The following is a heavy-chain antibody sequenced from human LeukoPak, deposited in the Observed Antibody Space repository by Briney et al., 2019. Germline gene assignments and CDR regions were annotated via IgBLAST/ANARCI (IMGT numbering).Heavy chain of an antibody. V-gene: IGHV3-7*05. CDR1: GLTFTTYW. CDR2: IHQGGSEK. D-gene: IGHD3-10*01. CDR3: ARGVTTYYKDPFGN. Sequence: PGGSLRLSCAASGLTFTTYWMTWVRQAPGKGLEWVANIHQGGSEKYYADSVRGRFTISRDNAKNSVFLQMNSLRAEDTAVYYCARGVTTYYKDPFGNWGQGTLVIVSS. J-gene: IGHJ4*02.